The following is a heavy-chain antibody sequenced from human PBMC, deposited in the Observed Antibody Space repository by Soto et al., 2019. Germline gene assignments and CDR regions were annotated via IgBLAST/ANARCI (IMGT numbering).Heavy chain of an antibody. Sequence: PSETLSLTCTVSGGSISSSSYYWGWIRQPPGKGLEWIGSIYYSGSTYYNPSLKSRVTISVDTSKNQFSLKLSSVTAADTAVYYCARGYYYDSSGYCPKYYFDYWGQGTLVTVSS. V-gene: IGHV4-39*01. D-gene: IGHD3-22*01. J-gene: IGHJ4*02. CDR3: ARGYYYDSSGYCPKYYFDY. CDR1: GGSISSSSYY. CDR2: IYYSGST.